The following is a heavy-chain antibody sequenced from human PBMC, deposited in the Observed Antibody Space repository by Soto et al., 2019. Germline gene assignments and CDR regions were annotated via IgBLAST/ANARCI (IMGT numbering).Heavy chain of an antibody. CDR1: GFTFSSYG. V-gene: IGHV3-33*01. Sequence: QVQLVESGGGVVQPGRSLRLSCAASGFTFSSYGMHWVRQAPGKGLEWVAIIWYDGSNKYYGDSVKGRFTISRDDSKKTVYLQMNSLRAEDTAVYSCARDLRDGPDYWGQGTLVTVSS. J-gene: IGHJ4*02. CDR3: ARDLRDGPDY. CDR2: IWYDGSNK.